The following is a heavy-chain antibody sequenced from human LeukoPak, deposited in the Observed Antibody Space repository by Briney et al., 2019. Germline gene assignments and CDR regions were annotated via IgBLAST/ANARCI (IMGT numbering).Heavy chain of an antibody. CDR1: GYTFTGYY. CDR2: INPNSGGT. J-gene: IGHJ6*03. V-gene: IGHV1-2*06. D-gene: IGHD2-2*02. Sequence: ASVKVSCKAAGYTFTGYYMFWVRQAPGQGLEWMGRINPNSGGTNYAQKFQGRVTMTRDTSISTAYMELSRLRSDDTAVYYCARGGPYCSSTSCYTMDVWGKGTTVTVSS. CDR3: ARGGPYCSSTSCYTMDV.